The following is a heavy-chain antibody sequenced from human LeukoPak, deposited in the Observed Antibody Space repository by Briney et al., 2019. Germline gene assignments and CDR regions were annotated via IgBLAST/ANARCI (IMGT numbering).Heavy chain of an antibody. CDR1: GGSISSSSYY. D-gene: IGHD6-19*01. J-gene: IGHJ6*02. V-gene: IGHV4-39*01. Sequence: SETLSLTCTVSGGSISSSSYYWGWIRQPPRKGLEWIGSIYYSGSTYYNPSLKSRVTISVDTSKNQCSLKLSSVTAADTAVYYCARRGSSGWYDYYYYYGMDVWGQGTTVTVSS. CDR2: IYYSGST. CDR3: ARRGSSGWYDYYYYYGMDV.